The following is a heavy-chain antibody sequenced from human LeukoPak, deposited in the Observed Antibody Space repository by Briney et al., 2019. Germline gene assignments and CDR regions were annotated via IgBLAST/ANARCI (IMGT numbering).Heavy chain of an antibody. Sequence: SETLSLTCTVSGGSISSYYWSWIRQPAGKGLEWIGRIYTSGSTNYNPSLKSRVTISVDTSKNQFSLKLSSVTAADTAVYYCARGVTTVTTFRYYYYYMDVWGKGTTVTVSS. CDR1: GGSISSYY. V-gene: IGHV4-4*07. J-gene: IGHJ6*03. CDR2: IYTSGST. D-gene: IGHD4-17*01. CDR3: ARGVTTVTTFRYYYYYMDV.